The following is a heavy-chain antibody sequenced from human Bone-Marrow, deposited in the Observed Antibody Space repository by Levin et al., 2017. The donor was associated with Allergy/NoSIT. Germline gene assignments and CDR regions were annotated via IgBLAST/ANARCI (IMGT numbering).Heavy chain of an antibody. Sequence: ASETLSLTCAVSGDSISSGGYSWTWIRQSPGKGLEWIGYIFHSGSTYYNPSLKSRVTISVDKSKNQFSLKLTSVTAADTAVYFCARTKWELSDRPDYSWFDPWGQGILVAVSS. D-gene: IGHD1-26*01. J-gene: IGHJ5*02. V-gene: IGHV4-30-2*06. CDR2: IFHSGST. CDR1: GDSISSGGYS. CDR3: ARTKWELSDRPDYSWFDP.